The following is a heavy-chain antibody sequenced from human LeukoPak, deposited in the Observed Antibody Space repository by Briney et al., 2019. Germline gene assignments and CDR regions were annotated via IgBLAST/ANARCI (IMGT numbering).Heavy chain of an antibody. J-gene: IGHJ4*02. V-gene: IGHV1-18*01. CDR2: ISAYNGNT. CDR3: ARVGPTDYVWGSYRPRGPFDY. Sequence: ASVKVSCKASGYTFTSYGISWVRQAPGQGLEWMGWISAYNGNTNYAQKLQGRVTMTTDTSTSTAYMELRSLRSDDTAVYYCARVGPTDYVWGSYRPRGPFDYWGQGTLVTVSS. D-gene: IGHD3-16*02. CDR1: GYTFTSYG.